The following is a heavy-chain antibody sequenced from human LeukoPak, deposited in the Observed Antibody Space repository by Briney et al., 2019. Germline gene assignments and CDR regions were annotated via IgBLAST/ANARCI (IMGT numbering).Heavy chain of an antibody. D-gene: IGHD2-2*01. Sequence: PSETLSLTCTVSGGSISTSTYYWGWIRQSPGKGLEWIGCIYYSGTTYYNPSLKSRLTISVDTSKNQFSLKLSSVTAADAAVYYCARQILGYEYLDYWGQGNLVTVSS. J-gene: IGHJ4*01. CDR1: GGSISTSTYY. CDR3: ARQILGYEYLDY. V-gene: IGHV4-39*01. CDR2: IYYSGTT.